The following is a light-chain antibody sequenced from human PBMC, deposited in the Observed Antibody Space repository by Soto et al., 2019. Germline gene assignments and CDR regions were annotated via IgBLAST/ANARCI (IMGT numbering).Light chain of an antibody. J-gene: IGKJ2*01. CDR1: QRVTSSF. CDR3: QHYGSSPPMYT. CDR2: DAS. Sequence: IVLTQSPGTLSLSPGERATLSCRASQRVTSSFLVWYQQKPGQAPRLLSYDASSRAAGIPDRFSVSGFGTDFTLTISRLEPEDFAVYYCQHYGSSPPMYTFGQGTKLEIK. V-gene: IGKV3-20*01.